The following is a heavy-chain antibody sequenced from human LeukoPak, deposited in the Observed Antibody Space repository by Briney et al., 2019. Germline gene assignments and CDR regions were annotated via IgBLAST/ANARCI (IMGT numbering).Heavy chain of an antibody. V-gene: IGHV3-21*01. D-gene: IGHD6-6*01. CDR3: ARDSRKQLVPFDY. J-gene: IGHJ4*02. Sequence: GGSLRLSCAASGFTFSTCSINWVRQAPGKGLEWVSSISSSSTYIYYADPVKGRFTISRDNAKNSLYLQMNSLRAEDTAVYYCARDSRKQLVPFDYWGQGTLVTVSS. CDR1: GFTFSTCS. CDR2: ISSSSTYI.